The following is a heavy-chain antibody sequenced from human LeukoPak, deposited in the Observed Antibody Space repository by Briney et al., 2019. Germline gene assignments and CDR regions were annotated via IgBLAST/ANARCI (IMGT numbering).Heavy chain of an antibody. D-gene: IGHD3-22*01. CDR3: ARDYYDSSGYYYY. Sequence: PGGSLRLSCAASGFTFSSYEMNWVRQAPGKGLEWVSYISSSSSTIYYADSVKGRFTISRDNAKNSLYLQMNSLRAEDTAVYYCARDYYDSSGYYYYWGQGTLVTVSS. V-gene: IGHV3-48*03. J-gene: IGHJ4*02. CDR1: GFTFSSYE. CDR2: ISSSSSTI.